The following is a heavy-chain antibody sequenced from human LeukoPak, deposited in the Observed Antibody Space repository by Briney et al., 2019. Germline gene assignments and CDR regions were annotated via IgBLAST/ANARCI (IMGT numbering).Heavy chain of an antibody. V-gene: IGHV1-18*01. CDR2: ISAYNGNA. D-gene: IGHD6-6*01. CDR1: GYTFTSYG. CDR3: ARVNSIAARRATDY. J-gene: IGHJ4*02. Sequence: ASVKVSCKASGYTFTSYGISWVRQAPGQGLEWMGWISAYNGNANYAQKLQGRVTMTTDTSTSTAYMELRSLRSDDTAVYYCARVNSIAARRATDYWGQGTLVTVSS.